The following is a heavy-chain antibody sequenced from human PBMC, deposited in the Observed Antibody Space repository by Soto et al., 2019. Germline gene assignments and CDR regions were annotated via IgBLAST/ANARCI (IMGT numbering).Heavy chain of an antibody. CDR3: ARVGIAVAGTPPLYYYYGMDV. CDR1: GGTFSSYA. V-gene: IGHV1-69*13. CDR2: IIPIFGTA. J-gene: IGHJ6*02. Sequence: SVKVSCKASGGTFSSYAISWVRQAPGQGLEWMGGIIPIFGTANYAQKFQGRVTITADESTSTAYMELSSLRSEDTAVYYCARVGIAVAGTPPLYYYYGMDVWGQGTTVTVS. D-gene: IGHD6-19*01.